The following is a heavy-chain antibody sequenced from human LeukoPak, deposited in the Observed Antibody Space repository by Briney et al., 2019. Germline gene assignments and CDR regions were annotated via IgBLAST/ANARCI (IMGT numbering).Heavy chain of an antibody. CDR2: IHYSGTT. Sequence: SETLSLTCNVSGGSISDNDYAWDWIRQPPGKGLEWMGCIHYSGTTYSNPSLKSRISISVDTSKSQFSLKLRSVTAADTAVYYCARRYYFVSGSYYPFDFWGQGTLVTVSS. CDR1: GGSISDNDYA. V-gene: IGHV4-39*01. CDR3: ARRYYFVSGSYYPFDF. D-gene: IGHD3-10*01. J-gene: IGHJ4*02.